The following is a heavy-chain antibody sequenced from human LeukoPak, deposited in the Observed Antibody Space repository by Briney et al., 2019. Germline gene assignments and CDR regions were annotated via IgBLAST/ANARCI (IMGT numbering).Heavy chain of an antibody. D-gene: IGHD6-13*01. Sequence: PGGSLRLSCAASGFTFSSYSMNWVRQAPGKGLEWVSYISSSSSTIYYADSVKGRFTISRDNAKNSLYLQMNSLRAEDTAVYYCARHYGPYSSSWYNDYWGQGTLVTVSS. V-gene: IGHV3-48*01. CDR1: GFTFSSYS. CDR2: ISSSSSTI. J-gene: IGHJ4*02. CDR3: ARHYGPYSSSWYNDY.